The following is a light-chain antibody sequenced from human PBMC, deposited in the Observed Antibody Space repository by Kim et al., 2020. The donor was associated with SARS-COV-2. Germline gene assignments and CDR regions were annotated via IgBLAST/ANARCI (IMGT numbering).Light chain of an antibody. J-gene: IGLJ1*01. CDR1: NSDIGTYKY. Sequence: GQSITISCTGTNSDIGTYKYVSWYQQHPGKAPKLIIYDVTDRPSGVSNRFSGSKSGKTASLTISGLQAEDEGDYYCSSFSTSSTYVFGSGTKVTVL. CDR3: SSFSTSSTYV. V-gene: IGLV2-14*03. CDR2: DVT.